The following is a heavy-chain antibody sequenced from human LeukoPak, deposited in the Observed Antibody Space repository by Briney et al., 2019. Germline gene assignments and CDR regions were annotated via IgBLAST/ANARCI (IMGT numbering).Heavy chain of an antibody. Sequence: GGSLRPSCAASGFTFSSYWMHWVRQAPGKGLVSDSRINSDGSSTSYADSEKGRFTISRDNAKNTLYLQMNSLRAEDTAVYYCASGSPFDYWGQGTLVTVSS. CDR1: GFTFSSYW. CDR3: ASGSPFDY. V-gene: IGHV3-74*01. D-gene: IGHD3-10*01. J-gene: IGHJ4*02. CDR2: INSDGSST.